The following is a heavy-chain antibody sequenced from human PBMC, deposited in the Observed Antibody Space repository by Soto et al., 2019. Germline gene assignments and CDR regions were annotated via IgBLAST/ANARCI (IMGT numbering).Heavy chain of an antibody. D-gene: IGHD2-15*01. V-gene: IGHV4-39*07. CDR3: AGGGGYDSFDF. J-gene: IGHJ4*02. CDR2: IFHTGTT. Sequence: ASETLSLTCTVSGGSISSGDYYWSWIRQPPGRSLEWIASIFHTGTTYYTPSLKSRVTISVDTSKNQFSLSLSSMTAADKAVYYCAGGGGYDSFDFWGQG. CDR1: GGSISSGDYY.